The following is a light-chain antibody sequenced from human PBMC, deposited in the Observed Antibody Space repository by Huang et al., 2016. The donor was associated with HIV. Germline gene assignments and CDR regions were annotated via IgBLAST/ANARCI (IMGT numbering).Light chain of an antibody. V-gene: IGKV1-27*01. CDR1: QGISDY. Sequence: DIQMTQSPSSLSASVGDRVTITCRASQGISDYLAWYHQKPGKVPNLLIYAASTLQSGVPSRFSGSGSGTHFTLTINSLQPEDVATYYCQKYNSAPLTFGPGTKVDIK. CDR2: AAS. J-gene: IGKJ3*01. CDR3: QKYNSAPLT.